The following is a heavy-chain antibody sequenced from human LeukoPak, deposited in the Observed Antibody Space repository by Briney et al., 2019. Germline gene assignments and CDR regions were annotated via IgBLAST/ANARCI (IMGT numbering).Heavy chain of an antibody. Sequence: PGGSLRLSCAASGFTFSSYWMHWVRQAPGKGLVWVSRINSDGSSTSHADSVKGRFTISRDNAKNTLYLQMNSLRAEDTAVYYCAREKSNSGYDPHFDYWGQGTLVTVSS. CDR3: AREKSNSGYDPHFDY. CDR2: INSDGSST. D-gene: IGHD5-12*01. V-gene: IGHV3-74*01. CDR1: GFTFSSYW. J-gene: IGHJ4*02.